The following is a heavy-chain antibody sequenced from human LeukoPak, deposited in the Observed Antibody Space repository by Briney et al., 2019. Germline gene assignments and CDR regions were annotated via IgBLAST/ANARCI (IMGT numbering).Heavy chain of an antibody. J-gene: IGHJ4*02. CDR2: ITSSGSDI. Sequence: GGSLRLSCAASGFTFSDYYMSWIRQAPGRGLEWVAYITSSGSDIYYADSVKGRFTISRDNAKNALYLQMDSLRVEDTATYYCASDIVATSGDFWGQGTLVSVSS. CDR1: GFTFSDYY. CDR3: ASDIVATSGDF. V-gene: IGHV3-11*01. D-gene: IGHD5-12*01.